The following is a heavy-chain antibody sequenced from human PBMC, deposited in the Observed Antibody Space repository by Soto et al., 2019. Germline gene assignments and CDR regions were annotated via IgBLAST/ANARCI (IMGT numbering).Heavy chain of an antibody. CDR3: ARGEAYCSSTSCYRGNYYYYYGMDV. V-gene: IGHV4-59*12. CDR2: VYNSGST. Sequence: SETLSLTCTVSGGSISSNYWTWIRQPPGKGLEWIGYVYNSGSTNYNPSLKSRVTISVDTSKNQFSLKLSSVTAADTAVYYCARGEAYCSSTSCYRGNYYYYYGMDVWGQGTTVTVSS. J-gene: IGHJ6*02. D-gene: IGHD2-2*01. CDR1: GGSISSNY.